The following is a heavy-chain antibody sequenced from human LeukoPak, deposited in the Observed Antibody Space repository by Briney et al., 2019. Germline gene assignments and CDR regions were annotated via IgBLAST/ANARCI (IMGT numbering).Heavy chain of an antibody. CDR1: GGSFRAYY. CDR2: INHSGST. CDR3: ARVPTRNYFDY. Sequence: SETLSLTCAICGGSFRAYYWSWIRQPPGKGLEWIGEINHSGSTNYNPSLKSRVTISVDTSRNQFSLKLSSVTAADTAVYYCARVPTRNYFDYWGQGTLVTVSS. D-gene: IGHD5-12*01. V-gene: IGHV4-34*01. J-gene: IGHJ4*02.